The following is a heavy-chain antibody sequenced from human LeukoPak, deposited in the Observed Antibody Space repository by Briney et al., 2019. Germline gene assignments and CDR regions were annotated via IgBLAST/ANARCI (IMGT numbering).Heavy chain of an antibody. CDR1: GDTVSGISFY. D-gene: IGHD3-22*01. V-gene: IGHV4-61*01. CDR2: IQYSGST. Sequence: SETLSLTCTVSGDTVSGISFYWSWIRQPPGKGLQYIGYIQYSGSTNYNPSLKSRVTISVDTSKNQFSLKLSSVTAADTAVYYCARYYDRSGYWSTPHFDYWGQGTLVTVSS. CDR3: ARYYDRSGYWSTPHFDY. J-gene: IGHJ4*02.